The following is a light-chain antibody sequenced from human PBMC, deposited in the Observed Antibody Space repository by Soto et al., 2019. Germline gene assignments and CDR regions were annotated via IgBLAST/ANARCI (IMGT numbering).Light chain of an antibody. CDR2: EDS. CDR3: SSYAGSSTWV. V-gene: IGLV2-23*01. J-gene: IGLJ3*02. Sequence: QSALTQPASVSGSPGQSITIPCTGSSSDVGSYNLVSWYQQHPGKAPKLMIYEDSKRPSGVSNRFSGSKSGNTASLTISGLQAEDEADYYCSSYAGSSTWVFGGGTKLTVL. CDR1: SSDVGSYNL.